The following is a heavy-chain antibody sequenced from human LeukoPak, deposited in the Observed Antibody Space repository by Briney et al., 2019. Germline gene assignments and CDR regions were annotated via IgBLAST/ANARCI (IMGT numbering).Heavy chain of an antibody. CDR3: ARHSVASPHYFDY. CDR2: IFYSGST. J-gene: IGHJ4*02. V-gene: IGHV4-59*08. CDR1: GGSISSYY. Sequence: SETLSLTCTVSGGSISSYYWSWIRQPPGQDLERIAFIFYSGSTHYNPSLTSRVTISVDTSKNQFSLKLTSVTAADTAVYYCARHSVASPHYFDYWGQGALVTVSS. D-gene: IGHD5/OR15-5a*01.